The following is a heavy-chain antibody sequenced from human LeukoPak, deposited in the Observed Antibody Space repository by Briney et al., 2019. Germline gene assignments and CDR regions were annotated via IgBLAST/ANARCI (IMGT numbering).Heavy chain of an antibody. CDR2: VYTSGNT. CDR1: GGSIGTYY. Sequence: SQTLSPACPVTGGSIGTYYWNWIRQPPGKGLDWIGFVYTSGNTDYNPSLKGRVTMSVDTSKNQFSLKLSSVTAADTAIYYCARCPPPMYSSSAPFDYWGQGTLVTVSS. CDR3: ARCPPPMYSSSAPFDY. V-gene: IGHV4-4*09. J-gene: IGHJ4*02. D-gene: IGHD6-6*01.